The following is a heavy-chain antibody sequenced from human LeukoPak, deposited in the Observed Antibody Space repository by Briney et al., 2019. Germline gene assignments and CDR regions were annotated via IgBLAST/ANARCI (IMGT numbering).Heavy chain of an antibody. D-gene: IGHD1-7*01. V-gene: IGHV1-46*01. Sequence: GASVKVSCKASGYTFTSYYMHWVRQAPGQGLEWMGIINPSGGSTSYAQKFQGRVTMTRDTSTSTVYMELSSLRSEDTAVYYCARAGELELDLDWSLDYWGQGTLVTVSS. CDR2: INPSGGST. CDR1: GYTFTSYY. CDR3: ARAGELELDLDWSLDY. J-gene: IGHJ4*02.